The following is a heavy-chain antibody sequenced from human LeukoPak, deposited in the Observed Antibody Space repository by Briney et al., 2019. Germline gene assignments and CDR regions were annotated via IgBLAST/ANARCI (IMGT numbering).Heavy chain of an antibody. CDR1: GYTFTSYG. V-gene: IGHV1-18*01. J-gene: IGHJ4*02. Sequence: ASVKVSCKASGYTFTSYGISWVRQAPGQGLEWMGWISAYNGSTNYAQKFQGRVTITTSTSISTAYMELSSLRSEDTAVYYCAREGLDYWGQGTLVTVSS. CDR3: AREGLDY. CDR2: ISAYNGST.